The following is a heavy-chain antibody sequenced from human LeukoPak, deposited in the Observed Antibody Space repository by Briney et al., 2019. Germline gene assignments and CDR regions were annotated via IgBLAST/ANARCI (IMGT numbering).Heavy chain of an antibody. CDR2: ISATGFTT. Sequence: PGGSLRLSCAASGFTFSSYTMSWVRQAPGKGLEWISVISATGFTTYHADSVKGRFTISRDNAKNSLYLQMNSLRAEDTAVYYCARDGAMVEYYFDYWGQGTLVTVSS. CDR3: ARDGAMVEYYFDY. V-gene: IGHV3-21*01. CDR1: GFTFSSYT. D-gene: IGHD5-18*01. J-gene: IGHJ4*02.